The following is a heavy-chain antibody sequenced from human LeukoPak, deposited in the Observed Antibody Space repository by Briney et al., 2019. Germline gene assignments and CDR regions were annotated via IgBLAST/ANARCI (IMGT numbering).Heavy chain of an antibody. CDR2: IIPILGIA. D-gene: IGHD6-13*01. CDR1: GGTFSSYA. CDR3: ARYFGVAAAGTGALGY. Sequence: SVKVSCKASGGTFSSYAISWVRQAPGQGLEWMGRIIPILGIANYAQKFQGRVTITADKSTSTAYMELSSLRSEDTAVYYCARYFGVAAAGTGALGYWGQGTLVTVSS. J-gene: IGHJ4*02. V-gene: IGHV1-69*04.